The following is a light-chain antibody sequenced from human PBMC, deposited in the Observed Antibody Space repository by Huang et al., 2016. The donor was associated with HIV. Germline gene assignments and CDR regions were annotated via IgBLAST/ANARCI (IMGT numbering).Light chain of an antibody. CDR3: QQRSNWGGA. Sequence: IILKQSPATLSLYPGERASLSCRASQSISRYVAWYQHKPGKAPRLLIYYGSNRASGIPVRFSGSGSGTDFTLTISSLEPEDFAVYYCQQRSNWGGAFGPGTKVEI. CDR1: QSISRY. CDR2: YGS. J-gene: IGKJ3*01. V-gene: IGKV3-11*01.